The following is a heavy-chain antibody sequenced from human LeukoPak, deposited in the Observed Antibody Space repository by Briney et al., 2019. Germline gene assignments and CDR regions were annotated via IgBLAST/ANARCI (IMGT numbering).Heavy chain of an antibody. D-gene: IGHD3-16*02. CDR3: ARGGDYVWGSYRYTFNY. CDR2: IYTSGST. Sequence: SETLSLTCTVSGGSISSYYWSWIRQPARKGLELIGRIYTSGSTNYNPSLKSRVTMSVDTSKNQFSLKLSSVTAADTAVYYCARGGDYVWGSYRYTFNYWGQGTLVTVSS. V-gene: IGHV4-4*07. CDR1: GGSISSYY. J-gene: IGHJ4*02.